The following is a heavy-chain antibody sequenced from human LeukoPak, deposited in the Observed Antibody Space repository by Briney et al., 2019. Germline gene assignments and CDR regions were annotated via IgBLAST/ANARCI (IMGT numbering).Heavy chain of an antibody. Sequence: TGGSLRLSCLTSGFTFGDYSISWVRQAPGKGLEWVGFIRDKSFGATAEYAASVKGRFSMSRDDSKSIAYMEMNSLKTEDTGVYYCVRPTKGEYVGGSYRYSGDYWGQGTLVIVSS. CDR2: IRDKSFGATA. J-gene: IGHJ4*02. V-gene: IGHV3-49*04. CDR1: GFTFGDYS. CDR3: VRPTKGEYVGGSYRYSGDY. D-gene: IGHD3-16*02.